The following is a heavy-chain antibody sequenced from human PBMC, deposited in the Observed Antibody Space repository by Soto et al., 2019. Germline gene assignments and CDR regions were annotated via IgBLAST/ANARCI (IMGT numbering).Heavy chain of an antibody. CDR1: GFTFSSYW. V-gene: IGHV3-7*01. J-gene: IGHJ6*03. D-gene: IGHD3-9*01. Sequence: GGSLRLSCAASGFTFSSYWMSWVRQAPGKGLEWVANIKQDGSEKYYVDSVKGRFTISRDNAKNSLYLQMNSLRAEDTAVYYCARDKETGYVWGYYYYYMDVWGKGTTVTVSS. CDR2: IKQDGSEK. CDR3: ARDKETGYVWGYYYYYMDV.